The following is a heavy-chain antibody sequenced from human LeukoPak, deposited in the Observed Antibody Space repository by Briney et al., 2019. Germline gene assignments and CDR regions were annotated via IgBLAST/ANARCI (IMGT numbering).Heavy chain of an antibody. Sequence: GGSLRLSCAASGFPFSNYAMTWVRQAPGKGLEWVSAISASGTSTYYADSVKGRFTISRDNSKNTLYLQMSSLRTEDTAVYFCAKGNFLLRNGMDVWGQGTTVTVSS. D-gene: IGHD2-15*01. CDR3: AKGNFLLRNGMDV. CDR2: ISASGTST. V-gene: IGHV3-23*01. CDR1: GFPFSNYA. J-gene: IGHJ6*02.